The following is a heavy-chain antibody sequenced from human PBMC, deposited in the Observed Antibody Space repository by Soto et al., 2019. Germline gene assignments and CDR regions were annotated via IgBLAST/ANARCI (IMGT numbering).Heavy chain of an antibody. Sequence: GASVKVSCKASGYTFTGYYMHWVRQAPGQGLEWMGWISAYNGNTNYAQKLQGRVTMTTDTSTSTAYMELRSLRSDDTAVYYCARDRIVGAIYLSAANNTDYYYYYGMDVWGQGTTVTVSS. V-gene: IGHV1-18*04. CDR2: ISAYNGNT. CDR1: GYTFTGYY. CDR3: ARDRIVGAIYLSAANNTDYYYYYGMDV. D-gene: IGHD1-26*01. J-gene: IGHJ6*02.